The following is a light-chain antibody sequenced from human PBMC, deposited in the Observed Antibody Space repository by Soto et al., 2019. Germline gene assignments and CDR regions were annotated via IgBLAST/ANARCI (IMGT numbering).Light chain of an antibody. J-gene: IGKJ1*01. CDR3: QQYGSSPT. V-gene: IGKV3-20*01. Sequence: EIGLTQSPGTLSLSPGERATLSCRASQSVSSNSLAWYQLKPGQAPRLLIYGASSRATGIPDRSSGSGSGTDFTLTVSRLEPEDFAVYYCQQYGSSPTFGQGTKVDIK. CDR2: GAS. CDR1: QSVSSNS.